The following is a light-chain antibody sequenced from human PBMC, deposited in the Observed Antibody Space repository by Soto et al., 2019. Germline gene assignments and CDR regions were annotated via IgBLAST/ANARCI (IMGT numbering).Light chain of an antibody. Sequence: DIQMTQSPSSLSASVGDIVSIACRASQSISSYLHWYQQKPGKAPKLLIYAASSLQSGVPSRFSGSGSGTDFTLTISTLQPEDFATYYCLRSFSTPLTFGVGTKVEIK. CDR3: LRSFSTPLT. J-gene: IGKJ4*01. CDR2: AAS. V-gene: IGKV1-39*01. CDR1: QSISSY.